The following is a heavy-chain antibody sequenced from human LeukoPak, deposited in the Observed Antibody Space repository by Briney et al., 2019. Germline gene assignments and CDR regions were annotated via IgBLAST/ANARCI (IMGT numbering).Heavy chain of an antibody. CDR1: AFRFSSYG. CDR2: IRSDSSNQ. V-gene: IGHV3-30*02. J-gene: IGHJ4*02. CDR3: AKVPLSSSGWDREYYFDY. D-gene: IGHD6-19*01. Sequence: GGSLRLCCAASAFRFSSYGMHWVRQAPGKGPEWVAFIRSDSSNQYYADSVKGRFTISRDNSKNTLYLQMNSLRAEDTAVYYCAKVPLSSSGWDREYYFDYWGQGTLVTVSS.